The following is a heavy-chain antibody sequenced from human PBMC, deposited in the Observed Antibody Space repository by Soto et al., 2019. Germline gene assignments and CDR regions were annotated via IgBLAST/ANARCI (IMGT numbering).Heavy chain of an antibody. Sequence: GSLRLSCAASGFSFRSYGMHWVRQAPGKGLEWVAVISYDGSNKYYADSVKGRFTISRDNSKNTLYLQMNSLRAEDTAVYYCSPGSYSSGWYFDYWGQGTQVTVSS. CDR1: GFSFRSYG. D-gene: IGHD6-19*01. J-gene: IGHJ4*02. CDR3: SPGSYSSGWYFDY. V-gene: IGHV3-30*03. CDR2: ISYDGSNK.